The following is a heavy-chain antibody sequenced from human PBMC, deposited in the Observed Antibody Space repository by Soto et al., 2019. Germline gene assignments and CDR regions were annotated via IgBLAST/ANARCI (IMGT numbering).Heavy chain of an antibody. D-gene: IGHD3-16*02. CDR3: ARIALNWFDP. V-gene: IGHV4-59*08. CDR1: GGSISSSY. CDR2: IYDSGST. J-gene: IGHJ5*02. Sequence: SETLSLTCAVYGGSISSSYWSWIRQPPGKGLEWIGYIYDSGSTYYNSSLKSRVTMSVDTSKNQFSLKLSSVTAADTAVYYCARIALNWFDPWGQGTLVTVSS.